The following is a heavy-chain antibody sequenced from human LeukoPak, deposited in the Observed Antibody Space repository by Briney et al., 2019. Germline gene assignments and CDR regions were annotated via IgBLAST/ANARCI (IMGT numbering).Heavy chain of an antibody. V-gene: IGHV4-34*01. CDR3: ARGCSLAEEAYYYYMDV. Sequence: SETLSLTCAVYGGSFSGYYWSWIRQPPGKGLEWIGEINHSGSTNYNPSLTSRVTISVDTSKNQFSMKLSSVTAADTAVYYCARGCSLAEEAYYYYMDVWGKGTTVTVSS. CDR1: GGSFSGYY. CDR2: INHSGST. D-gene: IGHD3-10*02. J-gene: IGHJ6*03.